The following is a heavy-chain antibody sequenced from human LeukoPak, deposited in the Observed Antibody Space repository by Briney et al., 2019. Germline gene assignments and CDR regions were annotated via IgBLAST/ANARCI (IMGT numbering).Heavy chain of an antibody. Sequence: GGSLRLSCAAAGFTFSSNAMHWVRQAPGKGLVWVSRINSDGRRATYADSVEGRFTISRDNAKNTLYLQMNSLRAEDTAVYYCARGAFQDTSGWYGIDYWGQGTLVTVSS. J-gene: IGHJ4*02. CDR3: ARGAFQDTSGWYGIDY. CDR2: INSDGRRA. D-gene: IGHD6-19*01. CDR1: GFTFSSNA. V-gene: IGHV3-74*01.